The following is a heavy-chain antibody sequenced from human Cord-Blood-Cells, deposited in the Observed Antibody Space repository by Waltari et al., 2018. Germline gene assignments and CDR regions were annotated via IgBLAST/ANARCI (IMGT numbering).Heavy chain of an antibody. Sequence: EVQLLESGGGLVQPGGSLRLSCAASGFTFSSYAMSWVRQAPGKGLEWVSAISGSGGSTYYEDSVKGRFTISRDNSKNTLYLQMNSLRAEDTAVYYCAKMLAGNSYYFDYWGQGTLVTVSS. V-gene: IGHV3-23*01. CDR1: GFTFSSYA. CDR3: AKMLAGNSYYFDY. J-gene: IGHJ4*02. CDR2: ISGSGGST. D-gene: IGHD4-4*01.